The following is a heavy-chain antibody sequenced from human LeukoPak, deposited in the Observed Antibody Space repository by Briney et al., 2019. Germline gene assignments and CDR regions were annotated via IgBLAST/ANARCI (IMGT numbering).Heavy chain of an antibody. Sequence: SETLSLTCTVSGGSNSSSSYYWGWIRQPPGKGLEWIGGIYYSGSTYYNPSLKSRVTISVDTSKNQFSLKLSSVTAADTAVYYCARGGSVQTPFDYWGQGTLVTVSS. J-gene: IGHJ4*02. CDR3: ARGGSVQTPFDY. D-gene: IGHD2-15*01. CDR1: GGSNSSSSYY. CDR2: IYYSGST. V-gene: IGHV4-39*01.